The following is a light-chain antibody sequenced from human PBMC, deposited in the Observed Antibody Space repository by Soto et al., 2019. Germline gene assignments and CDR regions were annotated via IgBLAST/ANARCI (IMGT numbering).Light chain of an antibody. CDR1: SSNIGSNS. CDR3: AAWDDSLNGVV. V-gene: IGLV1-44*01. J-gene: IGLJ2*01. Sequence: QSVLTQPTSASGTPGQRVTISCSGSSSNIGSNSVNWYQQLPGTAPKLLIYSYYQRPSGVPDRFSGSKSGTSASLAISGLQSEDEADYYCAAWDDSLNGVVFGGGTKVTVL. CDR2: SYY.